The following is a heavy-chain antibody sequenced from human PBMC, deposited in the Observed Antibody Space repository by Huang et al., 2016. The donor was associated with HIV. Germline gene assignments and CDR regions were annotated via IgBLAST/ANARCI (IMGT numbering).Heavy chain of an antibody. CDR1: GFPFSSYW. D-gene: IGHD3-10*01. J-gene: IGHJ4*02. CDR3: ARRLRYYYGSGRTSGYFDY. Sequence: EVQLVESGGGLVQPGGSLRLSCTASGFPFSSYWMSWVRQDKGKGMEGVANIKQDGKEKDYVDSVKGRFSISRDNAKNSLYLQMNSLRAEDTAVYYCARRLRYYYGSGRTSGYFDYWGQGTLVTVSS. CDR2: IKQDGKEK. V-gene: IGHV3-7*01.